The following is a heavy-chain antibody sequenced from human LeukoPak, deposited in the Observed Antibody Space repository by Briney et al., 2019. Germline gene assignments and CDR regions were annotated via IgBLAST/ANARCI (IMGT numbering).Heavy chain of an antibody. CDR3: ARFTMIALFDY. D-gene: IGHD3-22*01. J-gene: IGHJ4*02. CDR1: GSSISRSNW. CDR2: IYHSGST. V-gene: IGHV4-4*02. Sequence: SETLSLTCDVSGSSISRSNWWSWVRQPPGKGLEWIGEIYHSGSTNYNPSLKSRVTISVDKSKNQFSLKLSSVTAADTAVYYCARFTMIALFDYWGQGTLVTVSS.